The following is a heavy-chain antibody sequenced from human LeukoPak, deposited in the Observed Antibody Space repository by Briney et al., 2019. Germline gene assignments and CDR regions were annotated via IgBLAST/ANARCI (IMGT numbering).Heavy chain of an antibody. CDR2: IWYDGSNK. V-gene: IGHV3-33*01. Sequence: PGGSLRLSCAASGFTFSSYGMHWVRQAPGKGLEWVSVIWYDGSNKYYADSVKGRFTISRDNAKNTLYLQMNSLRAEDTAVYYCVRGGVDYWGQGTLVTVSP. D-gene: IGHD3-16*01. J-gene: IGHJ4*02. CDR3: VRGGVDY. CDR1: GFTFSSYG.